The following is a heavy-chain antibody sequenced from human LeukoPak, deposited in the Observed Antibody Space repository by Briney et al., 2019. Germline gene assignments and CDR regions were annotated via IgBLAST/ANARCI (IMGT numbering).Heavy chain of an antibody. D-gene: IGHD3-9*01. CDR3: ARGPYDILTGYISYYYYYGMDV. CDR2: INHSGST. V-gene: IGHV4-30-2*01. CDR1: GGSISSGGYY. Sequence: SQTLSLTCTVSGGSISSGGYYWSWIGQPPGKGLEWIGEINHSGSTNYNPSLKSRVTISVDTSKNQFSLKLSSVTAADTAVYYCARGPYDILTGYISYYYYYGMDVWGQGTTVTVSS. J-gene: IGHJ6*02.